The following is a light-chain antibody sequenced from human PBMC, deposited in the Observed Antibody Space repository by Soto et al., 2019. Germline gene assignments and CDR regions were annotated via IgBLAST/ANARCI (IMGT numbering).Light chain of an antibody. V-gene: IGKV3-15*01. J-gene: IGKJ5*01. CDR3: QHYGRSPIT. Sequence: EKALTQSPVTLSLSPGERATLSCRASQSVSSNLAWYQQRPGQAPRLLIYGASTRASGVPDRFSGSGSGTEFILTISSLQSEDSALYYCQHYGRSPITFGQGTRLEIK. CDR1: QSVSSN. CDR2: GAS.